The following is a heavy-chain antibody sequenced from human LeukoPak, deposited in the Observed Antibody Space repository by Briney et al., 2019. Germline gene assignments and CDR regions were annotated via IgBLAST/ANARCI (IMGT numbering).Heavy chain of an antibody. V-gene: IGHV3-30*18. D-gene: IGHD3-22*01. CDR3: AKDRGTMIVVVSLGY. CDR2: ISYDGSNK. J-gene: IGHJ4*02. CDR1: GFTFSSYG. Sequence: GRSLRLSCAASGFTFSSYGMHWVRQAPGKGLEWVAVISYDGSNKYYADSVKGRFTISRDNSKNTLYLQMNSLRAEDTAVYYCAKDRGTMIVVVSLGYWGQGTLVTVSS.